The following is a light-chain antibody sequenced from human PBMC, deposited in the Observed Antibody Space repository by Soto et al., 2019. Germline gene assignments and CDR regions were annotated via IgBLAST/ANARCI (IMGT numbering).Light chain of an antibody. V-gene: IGKV3-11*01. CDR3: QQPAHWPLP. Sequence: EIVLTQSPATLSLSPGERATLSCRASQSVRSYLAWYQQKPGQAPRLLIYDASNRATGIPARFSGSGSGTDFTLTISSLEPEDFAVYYCQQPAHWPLPFVGGTKVEIK. J-gene: IGKJ4*01. CDR2: DAS. CDR1: QSVRSY.